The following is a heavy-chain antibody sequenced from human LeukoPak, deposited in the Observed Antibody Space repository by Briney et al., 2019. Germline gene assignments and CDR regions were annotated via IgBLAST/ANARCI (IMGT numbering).Heavy chain of an antibody. CDR2: ISGGGGST. Sequence: GGSLRLSCAASGFTFGSYVMSWVRQAPGKGLEWVSAISGGGGSTYYADSVKGRFTISRDSSKNTLYLQMNSLRVEDTAVYYCAKDTRSFGSVDVWGKGTTVTVSS. CDR3: AKDTRSFGSVDV. V-gene: IGHV3-23*01. D-gene: IGHD3-3*01. CDR1: GFTFGSYV. J-gene: IGHJ6*04.